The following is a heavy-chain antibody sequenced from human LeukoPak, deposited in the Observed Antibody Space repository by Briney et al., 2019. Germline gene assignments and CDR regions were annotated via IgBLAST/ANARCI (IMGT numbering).Heavy chain of an antibody. Sequence: ASVKVSCKASGFTFTGYYIHWVRQAPGQGLEWMGWIKPDSGATNYAQNFQGRVTMTWDTSINTAYMELTTLRSDDTAVYYCARVYIVATTSLDYGGQGILVIAS. CDR1: GFTFTGYY. CDR3: ARVYIVATTSLDY. J-gene: IGHJ4*02. D-gene: IGHD5-12*01. CDR2: IKPDSGAT. V-gene: IGHV1-2*02.